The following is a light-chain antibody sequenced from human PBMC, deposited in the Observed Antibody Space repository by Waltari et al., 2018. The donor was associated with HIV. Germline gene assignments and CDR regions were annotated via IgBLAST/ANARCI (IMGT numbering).Light chain of an antibody. CDR1: QDIGSS. CDR2: GGY. J-gene: IGKJ4*01. V-gene: IGKV1-NL1*01. CDR3: HQYYSDPFT. Sequence: DIQMTQFPSSLSASVGDSVSISCRATQDIGSSVAWYQLKPGKVPRLLIYGGYRLKEGVPTRFNGSGSRTKYTLTVSSLQPEDFATYYCHQYYSDPFTFGGGTKVEI.